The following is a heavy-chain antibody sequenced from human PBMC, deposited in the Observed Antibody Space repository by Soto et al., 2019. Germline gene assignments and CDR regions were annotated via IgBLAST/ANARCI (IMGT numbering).Heavy chain of an antibody. CDR1: FFPFSSYA. J-gene: IGHJ4*02. V-gene: IGHV3-23*01. CDR2: ISGSGGST. D-gene: IGHD3-3*01. Sequence: SLLLSFSSSFFPFSSYAMSWVLPAPGKGLEWVSAISGSGGSTYYADSVKGRFTISRDNSKNTLYLQMNSLRAEDTAVYYCAKARGRITIFGGPDYWGQGTLVTVSS. CDR3: AKARGRITIFGGPDY.